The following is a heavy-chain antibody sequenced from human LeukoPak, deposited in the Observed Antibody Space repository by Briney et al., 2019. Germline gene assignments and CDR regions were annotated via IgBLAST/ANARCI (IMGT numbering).Heavy chain of an antibody. CDR2: ISSTGRYI. J-gene: IGHJ3*02. D-gene: IGHD6-13*01. CDR1: GFSISSQS. Sequence: PGGSLRLSCVASGFSISSQSLNWVRQAPGKGLEWVSSISSTGRYIFYRDSVKGRFTISRDNAKNSVYLQMNSLTSEDTAMYFCARVSGPTIATAGILGSLDIWGHGTLVSVSS. CDR3: ARVSGPTIATAGILGSLDI. V-gene: IGHV3-21*01.